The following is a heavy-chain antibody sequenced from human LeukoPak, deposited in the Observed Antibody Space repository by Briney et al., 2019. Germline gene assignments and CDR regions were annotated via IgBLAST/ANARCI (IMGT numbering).Heavy chain of an antibody. CDR3: GRMPSYSNYAFYFMDV. Sequence: PGGSLRLSCAASGFSFTTYRMHWVRQAPGKGLEWVSSISSSGSLIKYADSLRGRFTISRDNAKNSVYLQMNSLTGEDTAVYYCGRMPSYSNYAFYFMDVWGKGTAVTVSS. CDR1: GFSFTTYR. J-gene: IGHJ6*03. D-gene: IGHD4-11*01. V-gene: IGHV3-21*01. CDR2: ISSSGSLI.